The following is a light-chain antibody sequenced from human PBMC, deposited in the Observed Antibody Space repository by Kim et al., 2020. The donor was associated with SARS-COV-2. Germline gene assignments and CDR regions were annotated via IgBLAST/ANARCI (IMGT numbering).Light chain of an antibody. Sequence: PGESASPSCRASERLRNVYLAWYQQKPGQAPRLLIFDAMRRATGIPDRFSGSGSGTVFSLTISRLEPEDFAVYYCQQYGEPPTFGGGTKVDIK. CDR1: ERLRNVY. V-gene: IGKV3-20*01. CDR2: DAM. J-gene: IGKJ4*01. CDR3: QQYGEPPT.